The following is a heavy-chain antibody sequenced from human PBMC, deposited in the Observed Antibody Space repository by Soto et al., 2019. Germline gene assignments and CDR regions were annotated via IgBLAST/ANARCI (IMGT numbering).Heavy chain of an antibody. CDR2: ISSSSYI. V-gene: IGHV3-21*01. Sequence: GGSLRLSCAASGFTFSSYSMNWVRQAPGKGLEWVSSISSSSYIYYADSVKGRFTISRDNAKNSLYLQMNSLRAEDTAVYYCARDHRYYYDSSGYEDAFDIWGQGTMVTVSS. CDR1: GFTFSSYS. D-gene: IGHD3-22*01. J-gene: IGHJ3*02. CDR3: ARDHRYYYDSSGYEDAFDI.